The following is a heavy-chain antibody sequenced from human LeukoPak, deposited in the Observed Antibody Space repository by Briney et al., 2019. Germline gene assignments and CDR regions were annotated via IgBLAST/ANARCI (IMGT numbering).Heavy chain of an antibody. V-gene: IGHV3-7*01. CDR2: IKQDGSDK. D-gene: IGHD3-22*01. CDR1: GFTFDNYW. Sequence: PGGSLRLSCAASGFTFDNYWMNWVRQAPGKGLEWVANIKQDGSDKDYVDSVKGRFTISRDNARNSLYLHMNSLRAEDTAVYYCARSVGAPYDSSGYYGFLLDYWGQGTLVTVSS. CDR3: ARSVGAPYDSSGYYGFLLDY. J-gene: IGHJ4*02.